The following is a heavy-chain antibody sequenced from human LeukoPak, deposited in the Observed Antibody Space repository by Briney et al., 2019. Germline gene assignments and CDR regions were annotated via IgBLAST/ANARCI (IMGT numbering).Heavy chain of an antibody. CDR1: GFTINTFT. CDR3: AKAFSSGWSPFDY. V-gene: IGHV3-23*01. J-gene: IGHJ4*02. D-gene: IGHD6-19*01. CDR2: IRGAEGGT. Sequence: GGSLRLSCAASGFTINTFTMNWVRQAPGRGVKWVSTIRGAEGGTYYADSVKGRFTISRDNFENTLYLQMNYLREEDTALYYCAKAFSSGWSPFDYWGQGALVTVSS.